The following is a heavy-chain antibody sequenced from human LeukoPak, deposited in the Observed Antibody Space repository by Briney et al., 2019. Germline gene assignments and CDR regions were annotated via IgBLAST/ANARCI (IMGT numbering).Heavy chain of an antibody. V-gene: IGHV1-18*01. CDR2: ISAYNGNT. CDR3: ARDNHTAMVRGDWFDP. Sequence: GASVKVSCTASGYTFTSYGISWVRQAPGQGLEWMGWISAYNGNTNYAQKLQGRVTMTTDTSTSTAYMELRSLRSDDTAVYYCARDNHTAMVRGDWFDPWGQGTLVTVSS. D-gene: IGHD5-18*01. CDR1: GYTFTSYG. J-gene: IGHJ5*02.